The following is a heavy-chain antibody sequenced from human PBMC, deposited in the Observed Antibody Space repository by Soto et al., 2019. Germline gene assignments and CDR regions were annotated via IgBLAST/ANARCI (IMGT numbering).Heavy chain of an antibody. D-gene: IGHD3-10*01. V-gene: IGHV4-30-4*01. Sequence: SETLSLTCSVSGGSISSGDYYWSWVRQPPGRGLEWIGYIYYSGSTYYKPSLKSRPTINPDTSRNQFSLQLNSVTPEDTAVYYCARVSHLGRGHDSWGQGTLVTVSS. CDR3: ARVSHLGRGHDS. CDR1: GGSISSGDYY. CDR2: IYYSGST. J-gene: IGHJ4*02.